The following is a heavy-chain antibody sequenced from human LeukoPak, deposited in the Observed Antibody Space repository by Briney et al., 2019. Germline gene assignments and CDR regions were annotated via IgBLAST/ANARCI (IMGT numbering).Heavy chain of an antibody. CDR3: ARDRPTGWPADY. V-gene: IGHV3-7*01. Sequence: LGGSVRLSCAASGFPFSTSWMNWVRQAPGKGLEGVANIKEDGSEKHYVDSVKGRFNISRDNDKNSLYLQMSSLRAEDTAVYCWARDRPTGWPADYWGQGTLVTVSS. J-gene: IGHJ4*02. CDR2: IKEDGSEK. CDR1: GFPFSTSW. D-gene: IGHD6-19*01.